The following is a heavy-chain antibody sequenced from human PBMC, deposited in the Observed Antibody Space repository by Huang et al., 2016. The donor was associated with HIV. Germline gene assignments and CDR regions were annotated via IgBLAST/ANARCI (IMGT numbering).Heavy chain of an antibody. Sequence: EVQLLESGGGLVQPGGSLRRSCEASGFTFNSYAMSWVRQAAGKGVYWVSAISGRGGNTYYADSVKGRFTISRDNSKNTLFLQMSGLRAEDTAVYYCSRDDFWSGYSDYYGLDVWGQGTTVTVSS. CDR2: ISGRGGNT. CDR1: GFTFNSYA. J-gene: IGHJ6*02. CDR3: SRDDFWSGYSDYYGLDV. D-gene: IGHD3-3*01. V-gene: IGHV3-23*01.